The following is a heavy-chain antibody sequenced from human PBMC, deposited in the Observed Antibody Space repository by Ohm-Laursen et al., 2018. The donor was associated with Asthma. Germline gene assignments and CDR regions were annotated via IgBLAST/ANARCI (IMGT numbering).Heavy chain of an antibody. CDR3: ARDSRHCTGGVCYSYYYGMDV. J-gene: IGHJ6*02. CDR1: GFTFSSYA. D-gene: IGHD2-8*02. CDR2: ISYDGSNK. V-gene: IGHV3-30-3*01. Sequence: SLRLSCAASGFTFSSYAMHWVRQAPGKGLEWVAVISYDGSNKYYADSVKGRFTISRDNSKNTLYLQMDSLRAEDTAVYYCARDSRHCTGGVCYSYYYGMDVWGQGTTVTVSS.